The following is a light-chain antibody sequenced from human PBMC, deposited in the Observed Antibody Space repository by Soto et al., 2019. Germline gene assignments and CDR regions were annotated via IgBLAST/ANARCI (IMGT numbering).Light chain of an antibody. J-gene: IGKJ5*01. CDR3: QRFGRSLPLT. V-gene: IGKV3-20*01. Sequence: EIVLTQSPGTLSLTPGERATLSCRASQSVSSSYLAWDQQKPGQAPRLLIYGASSRATGIPDRFSGSGSGSDFTLSISRLEPEDFAVYFCQRFGRSLPLTCGQGTRLEIK. CDR2: GAS. CDR1: QSVSSSY.